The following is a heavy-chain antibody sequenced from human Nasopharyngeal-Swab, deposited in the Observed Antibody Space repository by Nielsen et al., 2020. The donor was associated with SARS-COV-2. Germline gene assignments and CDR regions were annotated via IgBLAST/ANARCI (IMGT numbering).Heavy chain of an antibody. V-gene: IGHV3-9*01. J-gene: IGHJ3*02. CDR2: LSWNSGSI. Sequence: GGSLRLSCAASGFTFDDYAMHWVRQAPGKGLEWVSGLSWNSGSIGYADSVKGRFTISRDNAKNTLYLQMNSLRAEDTALYYCASSSDYGDYLRYAFDIWGQGTMVTVSS. D-gene: IGHD4-17*01. CDR3: ASSSDYGDYLRYAFDI. CDR1: GFTFDDYA.